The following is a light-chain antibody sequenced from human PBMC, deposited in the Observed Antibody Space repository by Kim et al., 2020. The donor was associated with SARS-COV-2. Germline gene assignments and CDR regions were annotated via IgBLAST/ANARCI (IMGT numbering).Light chain of an antibody. CDR2: YDN. Sequence: KRARTTCGGKHFVSTSVQLYHQKPRQAPGLVIYYDNDRPSGIPERFSGSNSGNTATLTIRRVEAGDEADYYCQVWDRSSDHPGVFGGGTQLTVL. CDR1: HFVSTS. CDR3: QVWDRSSDHPGV. V-gene: IGLV3-21*04. J-gene: IGLJ3*02.